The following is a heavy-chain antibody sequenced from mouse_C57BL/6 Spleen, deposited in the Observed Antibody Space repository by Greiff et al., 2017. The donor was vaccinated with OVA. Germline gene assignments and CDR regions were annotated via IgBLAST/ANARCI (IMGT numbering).Heavy chain of an antibody. V-gene: IGHV3-8*01. Sequence: DVQLQESGPGLAKPSQTLSLTCSVTGYSITSDYWNWIRKFPGNKLEYIGYISYSGSTYYNPSLNSRISITRDTSKNQYYLQLNSVTTEDTATYYCASGKYGNYPFAYWGQGTLVTVSA. J-gene: IGHJ3*01. D-gene: IGHD2-10*02. CDR2: ISYSGST. CDR3: ASGKYGNYPFAY. CDR1: GYSITSDY.